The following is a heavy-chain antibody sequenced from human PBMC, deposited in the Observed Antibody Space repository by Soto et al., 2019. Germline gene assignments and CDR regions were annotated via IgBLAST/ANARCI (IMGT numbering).Heavy chain of an antibody. CDR2: IWYDGSNK. CDR1: AFTFRIYG. Sequence: PGGSLRLSCAASAFTFRIYGMHWVRQAPGKGLEWVAVIWYDGSNKYYADSVKGRFTISRDNSKNTLYLQMNSLRAEDTAVYFCARGISGTSSRYYYYGMDVWGQGTTVTVSS. D-gene: IGHD3-10*01. CDR3: ARGISGTSSRYYYYGMDV. J-gene: IGHJ6*02. V-gene: IGHV3-33*01.